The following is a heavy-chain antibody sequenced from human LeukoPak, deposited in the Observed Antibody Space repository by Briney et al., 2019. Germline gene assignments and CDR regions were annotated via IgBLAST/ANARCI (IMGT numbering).Heavy chain of an antibody. CDR3: ARDDYLEYYFDS. Sequence: SETLSLTCTGSGGSISSGDYYWSWIRQPPGKGLEWIGYIYYSGNTYYNPSLKSRVTISLDTSKNQFSLKLSSVTAADTAVYYCARDDYLEYYFDSWGQGTLVTVSS. J-gene: IGHJ4*02. CDR1: GGSISSGDYY. V-gene: IGHV4-30-4*01. D-gene: IGHD4-11*01. CDR2: IYYSGNT.